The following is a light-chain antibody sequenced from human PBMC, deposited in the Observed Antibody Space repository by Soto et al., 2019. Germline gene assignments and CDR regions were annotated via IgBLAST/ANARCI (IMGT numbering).Light chain of an antibody. Sequence: EIVLTQSPGTLSLSPGKRATLSCRASQSVRSSYLAWYQQKPGQAPRLLIYGASTRATGIPDRFSGSGSGTDFALTISRLEPEDFAVYYCQQYGSSPFTFGPGTKVDL. V-gene: IGKV3-20*01. CDR2: GAS. J-gene: IGKJ3*01. CDR1: QSVRSSY. CDR3: QQYGSSPFT.